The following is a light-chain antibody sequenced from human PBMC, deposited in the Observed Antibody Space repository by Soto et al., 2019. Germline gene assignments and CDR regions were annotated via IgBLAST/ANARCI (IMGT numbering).Light chain of an antibody. J-gene: IGKJ2*01. CDR3: QKYISAPHT. CDR1: QDISNY. Sequence: DIQMTQSPSSLSASVGDRVTITCRAGQDISNYLAWYQQKPGKVPKLLIYAASSLQSGVPPRFSGSRSGTDFTLTISRLQPEDFATYYWQKYISAPHTFGLGPELDIK. V-gene: IGKV1-27*01. CDR2: AAS.